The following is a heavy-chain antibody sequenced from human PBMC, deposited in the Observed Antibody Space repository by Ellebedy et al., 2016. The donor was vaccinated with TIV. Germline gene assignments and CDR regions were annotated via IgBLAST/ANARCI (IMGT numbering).Heavy chain of an antibody. CDR3: AREGIRVATTDY. CDR2: ISAYNGNT. J-gene: IGHJ4*02. V-gene: IGHV1-18*01. Sequence: ASVKVSXKASSYTFTSYGISWVRQAPGQGIEWMGWISAYNGNTNYAQKLQGRVTMTTDTSTSTAYMELRSLRSDDTAVYYCAREGIRVATTDYWGQGTLVTVSS. CDR1: SYTFTSYG. D-gene: IGHD5-12*01.